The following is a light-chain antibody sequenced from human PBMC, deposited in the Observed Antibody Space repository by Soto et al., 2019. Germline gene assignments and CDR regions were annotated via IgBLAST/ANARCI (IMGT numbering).Light chain of an antibody. CDR3: QQYHSSPLT. CDR2: WAS. J-gene: IGKJ4*01. Sequence: DIVMTQSPDSLAVSLGARATINCKSSQSVLYSSNNKNFLAWYQQKPGHPPKLLFYWASTRESGVPDRFSGSGSGTDFTLTISSLQAEDVAVYYCQQYHSSPLTFGGGTRVEIK. V-gene: IGKV4-1*01. CDR1: QSVLYSSNNKNF.